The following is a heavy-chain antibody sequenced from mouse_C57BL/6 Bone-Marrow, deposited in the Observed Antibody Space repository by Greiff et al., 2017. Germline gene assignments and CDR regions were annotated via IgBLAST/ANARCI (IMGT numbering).Heavy chain of an antibody. J-gene: IGHJ3*01. V-gene: IGHV1-50*01. CDR3: ARESYYGSSPRIAY. CDR1: GYTFTSYW. Sequence: QVQLQQPGAELVKPGASVKLSCKASGYTFTSYWMQWVKQRPGQGLEWIGEIDPSDSYTNYNQKFKGKAPLTVDTSSSTAYMQLSSLTSEDSAVYYCARESYYGSSPRIAYWGQGTLVTVSA. CDR2: IDPSDSYT. D-gene: IGHD1-1*01.